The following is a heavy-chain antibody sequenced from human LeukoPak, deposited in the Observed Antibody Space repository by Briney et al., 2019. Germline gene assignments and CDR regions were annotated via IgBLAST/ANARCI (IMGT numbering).Heavy chain of an antibody. CDR1: GGSFSGYY. D-gene: IGHD2-15*01. CDR2: INHSGST. Sequence: SETLPLTCAVYGGSFSGYYWNWIRQPPGKGMEWIGEINHSGSTNYNPSLKSRVTISVDTSKNQFSLKLSSVTAADTAVYYCARPNFYCSGGSCSHDAFDIWGQGTMVTVSS. CDR3: ARPNFYCSGGSCSHDAFDI. J-gene: IGHJ3*02. V-gene: IGHV4-34*01.